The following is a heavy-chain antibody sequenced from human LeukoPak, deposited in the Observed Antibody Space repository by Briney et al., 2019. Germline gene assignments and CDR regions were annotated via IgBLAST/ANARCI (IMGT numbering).Heavy chain of an antibody. D-gene: IGHD3-10*01. CDR2: INNVASHI. CDR3: AKVYYYGSGSHPGAFDI. J-gene: IGHJ3*02. CDR1: GFTFSISA. V-gene: IGHV3-21*06. Sequence: GGSLRLSCVVSGFTFSISAMNWVRQAPGKGLEWVSSINNVASHIYYADSVKGRFTISRDDAKNTLYLQMNSLRAEDTAVYYCAKVYYYGSGSHPGAFDIWGQGTMVTVSS.